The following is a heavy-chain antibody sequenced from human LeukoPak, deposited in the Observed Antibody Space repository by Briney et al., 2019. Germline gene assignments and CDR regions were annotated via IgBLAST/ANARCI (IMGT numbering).Heavy chain of an antibody. V-gene: IGHV4-59*08. J-gene: IGHJ6*02. CDR2: IYYTGST. CDR3: ARRGAARRYDGLDV. Sequence: SETLSLTCSVSGGFISSYYWSWTRQPPGRGLEWIGYIYYTGSTNYNPSLESRVTISVDKSKNQVYLKLSSVTAADTAVYYCARRGAARRYDGLDVWGQGTTVTVSS. CDR1: GGFISSYY. D-gene: IGHD6-6*01.